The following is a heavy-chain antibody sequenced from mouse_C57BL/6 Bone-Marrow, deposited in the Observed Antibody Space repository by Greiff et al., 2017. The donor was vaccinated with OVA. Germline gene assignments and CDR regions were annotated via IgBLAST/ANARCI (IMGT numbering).Heavy chain of an antibody. CDR2: IYPGGGYT. D-gene: IGHD2-5*01. CDR1: GYTFTNYW. V-gene: IGHV1-63*01. Sequence: VQLVESGAELVRPGTSVKMSCKASGYTFTNYWIGWAKQRPGHGLEWIGDIYPGGGYTNYNEKFKGKATLTADKSSSTAYMQFSSLTSEDSAIYYCARHSNYGFAYWGQGTLVTVSA. J-gene: IGHJ3*01. CDR3: ARHSNYGFAY.